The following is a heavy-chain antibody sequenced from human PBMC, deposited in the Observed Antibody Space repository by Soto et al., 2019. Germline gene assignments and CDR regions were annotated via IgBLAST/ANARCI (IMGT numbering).Heavy chain of an antibody. CDR2: IYPGDSDT. Sequence: GESLNISCKGSGYSFTNYWIGWVRQMPGKGLEWLGIIYPGDSDTKYSPSFQGQVTISVDKSISTAYLQWSSLKASDTAIYYCARLASSSSDDAFDGWGLGTMVTVSS. CDR3: ARLASSSSDDAFDG. J-gene: IGHJ3*01. D-gene: IGHD6-6*01. CDR1: GYSFTNYW. V-gene: IGHV5-51*01.